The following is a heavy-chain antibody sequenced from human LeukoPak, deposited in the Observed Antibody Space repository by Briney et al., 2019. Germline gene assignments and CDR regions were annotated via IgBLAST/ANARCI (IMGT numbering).Heavy chain of an antibody. CDR1: GFTFDDYA. D-gene: IGHD6-19*01. CDR2: ISWNSGSI. V-gene: IGHV3-9*03. CDR3: AKGTGYGSGWDYFDY. Sequence: GGSLRLSCAASGFTFDDYAMHWVRQAPGKGLEWVSGISWNSGSIGYADSVKGRFTISRDNAKNSLYLQMNSLRAEDMALYYCAKGTGYGSGWDYFDYWGQGTLVTVSS. J-gene: IGHJ4*02.